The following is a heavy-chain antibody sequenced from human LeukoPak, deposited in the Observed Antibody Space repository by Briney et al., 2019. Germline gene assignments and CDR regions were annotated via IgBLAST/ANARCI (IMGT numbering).Heavy chain of an antibody. V-gene: IGHV4-39*01. CDR3: ARHLSGDPPVDAFDI. CDR1: GGSISSSSYY. CDR2: IYYSGST. Sequence: SETLSLTCTVSGGSISSSSYYWGWIRQPPGKGLEWIGSIYYSGSTYYNPSLKSRVTISVDTSKNQFSLKLSSMTAADTAVYYCARHLSGDPPVDAFDIWGQGTMVTVSS. D-gene: IGHD2-21*01. J-gene: IGHJ3*02.